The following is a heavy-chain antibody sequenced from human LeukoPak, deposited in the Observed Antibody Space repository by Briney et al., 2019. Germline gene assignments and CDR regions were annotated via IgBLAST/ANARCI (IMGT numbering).Heavy chain of an antibody. CDR3: ARDYGGNSGYMDV. V-gene: IGHV3-7*01. Sequence: GGSLRLSCAASGFTFSIYWMSWVRQAPGKGLEWVANMKQDGSEKYYVDSVKGRFTISRDNAKNSLYLQMNSLRAEDTAVYYCARDYGGNSGYMDVWGKGTTVTVSS. CDR1: GFTFSIYW. J-gene: IGHJ6*03. D-gene: IGHD4-23*01. CDR2: MKQDGSEK.